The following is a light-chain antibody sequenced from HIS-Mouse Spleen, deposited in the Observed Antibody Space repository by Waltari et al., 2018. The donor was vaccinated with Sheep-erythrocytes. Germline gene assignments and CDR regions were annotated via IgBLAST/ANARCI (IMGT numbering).Light chain of an antibody. Sequence: QSALTQPASVSGSPGHSITISCTGTSIDVGGYNYVPWYQQPPGKPTKLVIDEVSNRTSGVSNRLSGSKSGNTASLTISGLQAEDEADYYCSSYTSSSTLVFGGGTKLTVL. CDR2: EVS. CDR1: SIDVGGYNY. J-gene: IGLJ3*02. V-gene: IGLV2-14*01. CDR3: SSYTSSSTLV.